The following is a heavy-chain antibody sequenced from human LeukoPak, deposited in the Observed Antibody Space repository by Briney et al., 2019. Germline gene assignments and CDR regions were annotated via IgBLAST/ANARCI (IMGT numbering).Heavy chain of an antibody. Sequence: SETLSLTCTVSGGSISSYYWSWIRPPPGKGLEWIGYIYYSGSTNYNPSLKSRVTISVDTSKNQFSLKLSSVTAADTAVYYCARNEGSGYSAPDAFDIWGQGTMVTVSS. CDR3: ARNEGSGYSAPDAFDI. V-gene: IGHV4-59*01. CDR1: GGSISSYY. CDR2: IYYSGST. D-gene: IGHD3-22*01. J-gene: IGHJ3*02.